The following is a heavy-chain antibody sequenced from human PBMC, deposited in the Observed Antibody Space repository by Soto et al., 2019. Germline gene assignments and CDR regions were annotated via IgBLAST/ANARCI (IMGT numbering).Heavy chain of an antibody. CDR1: GXTVDSYA. V-gene: IGHV3-23*01. D-gene: IGHD5-12*01. J-gene: IGHJ6*02. Sequence: GSLRLACAASGXTVDSYAMNWVRQAPGKGLEWVSSISGRGTTTYYAESVKGRFSVSRDNSRYTMYLQVNSLVADDTAVYFFAKQGALRPSDHLYELDVWGQGTTGTVSS. CDR3: AKQGALRPSDHLYELDV. CDR2: ISGRGTTT.